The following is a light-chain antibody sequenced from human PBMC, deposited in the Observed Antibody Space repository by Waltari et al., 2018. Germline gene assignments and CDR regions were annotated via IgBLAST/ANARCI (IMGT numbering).Light chain of an antibody. CDR1: SSDVGCYNY. V-gene: IGLV2-11*01. J-gene: IGLJ2*01. Sequence: QSALTQPRSVSGSPGQSVTISCTGTSSDVGCYNYVSWYQQHPGKAPKLMIYDVSKRPSGVPDRFSGSKSGNTASLTISGLQAEDEADYYCCSYAGSYTFDVVFGGGTKLTVL. CDR2: DVS. CDR3: CSYAGSYTFDVV.